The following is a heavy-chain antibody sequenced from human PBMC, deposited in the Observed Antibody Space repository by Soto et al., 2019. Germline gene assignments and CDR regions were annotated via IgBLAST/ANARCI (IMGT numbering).Heavy chain of an antibody. D-gene: IGHD2-15*01. V-gene: IGHV4-34*01. J-gene: IGHJ5*02. Sequence: SETLSLTCAVYGGSFSGYYWSWIRQPPGKGLEWIGEINHSGSTNYNPSLKSRVTISVDTSKNQFSLKLSSVTAADTAIYYCVRGGGGGQFDLWGQGTVVTVSS. CDR2: INHSGST. CDR1: GGSFSGYY. CDR3: VRGGGGGQFDL.